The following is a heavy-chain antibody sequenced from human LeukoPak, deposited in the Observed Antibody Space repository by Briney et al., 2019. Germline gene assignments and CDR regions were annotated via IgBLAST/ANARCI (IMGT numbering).Heavy chain of an antibody. V-gene: IGHV5-51*01. CDR2: IYPGDSDT. J-gene: IGHJ6*02. CDR1: GYSFTSYW. CDR3: ARHVYSSSWYSSYYYYGMDV. Sequence: HGESLKISCKGSGYSFTSYWIGWVRQMPGKGLEWMGIIYPGDSDTRYSPSFQGQVTISADKSISTAYLQWSSLKASDTAMYYCARHVYSSSWYSSYYYYGMDVWGQGTTVTVSS. D-gene: IGHD6-13*01.